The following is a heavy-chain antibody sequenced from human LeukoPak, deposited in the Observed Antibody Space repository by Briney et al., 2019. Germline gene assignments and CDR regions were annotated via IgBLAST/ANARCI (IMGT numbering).Heavy chain of an antibody. V-gene: IGHV1-18*01. D-gene: IGHD6-6*01. CDR2: ISAYNGNT. Sequence: ASVKVSCKASGYTFTSYGISWVRQAPGQGLEWMGWISAYNGNTNYAQKFQGRVTITADKSTSTAYMELSSLRSEDTAVYYCARSYSSSGGAVPWFDPWGQGTLVTVSS. J-gene: IGHJ5*02. CDR1: GYTFTSYG. CDR3: ARSYSSSGGAVPWFDP.